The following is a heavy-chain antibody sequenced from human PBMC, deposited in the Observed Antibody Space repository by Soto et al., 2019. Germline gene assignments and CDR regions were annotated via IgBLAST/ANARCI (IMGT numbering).Heavy chain of an antibody. D-gene: IGHD5-12*01. CDR3: ARDSAWLFDS. J-gene: IGHJ4*02. V-gene: IGHV3-33*01. CDR1: GFTYSSYG. Sequence: QVQLVESGGGVVQPGRSLRLSCAVSGFTYSSYGMHWVRQAPGKGLEWVAVIWYDGSNKYYADSVKGRFIISRDDSKNTLSLQRNSLRAEDTAGYYCARDSAWLFDSWGQGTLVTVSS. CDR2: IWYDGSNK.